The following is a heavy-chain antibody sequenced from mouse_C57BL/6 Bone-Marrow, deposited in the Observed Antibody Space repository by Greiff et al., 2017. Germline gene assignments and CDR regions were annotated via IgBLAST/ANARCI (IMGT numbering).Heavy chain of an antibody. V-gene: IGHV1-67*01. J-gene: IGHJ3*01. CDR1: GYTFTDYA. CDR2: ISTYYGDA. Sequence: VQLQQSGPELVRPGVSVKISCKGSGYTFTDYAMHWVKQSHAKSLEWIGVISTYYGDASYNQKFKDKATMTVDKSSSTAYIELATLTSEDSAVYDGASPANEYDEAYWGQGTRVTVSA. D-gene: IGHD2-4*01. CDR3: ASPANEYDEAY.